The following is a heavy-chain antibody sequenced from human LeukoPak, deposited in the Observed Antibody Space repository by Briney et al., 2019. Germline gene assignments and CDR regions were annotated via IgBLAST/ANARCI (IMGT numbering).Heavy chain of an antibody. J-gene: IGHJ5*02. CDR3: NTAYIDSRP. CDR1: GFTFNNAW. CDR2: IKSKADGAST. Sequence: GQSLRLSCGVSGFTFNNAWTTWVRQAPGKGLEWVGPIKSKADGASTDYAAPVKDRFIISRDDSKNTLYLQMNSLKTEDTAVYYCNTAYIDSRPWGQGTLVTVSS. V-gene: IGHV3-15*01. D-gene: IGHD5-12*01.